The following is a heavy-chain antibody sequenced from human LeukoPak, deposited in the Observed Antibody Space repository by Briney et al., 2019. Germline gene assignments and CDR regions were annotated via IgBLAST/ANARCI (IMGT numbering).Heavy chain of an antibody. D-gene: IGHD4-17*01. Sequence: ASVKVSCKASGYTFTSYYMHWVRQAPGQGLEWMGIINPSGGSTSYAQKFQGRVTMTRDTSTSTVYMELSSLRSEDTAVYYCARLDLADYGDYGFDYWGQGTLVTVSS. CDR3: ARLDLADYGDYGFDY. V-gene: IGHV1-46*01. J-gene: IGHJ4*02. CDR2: INPSGGST. CDR1: GYTFTSYY.